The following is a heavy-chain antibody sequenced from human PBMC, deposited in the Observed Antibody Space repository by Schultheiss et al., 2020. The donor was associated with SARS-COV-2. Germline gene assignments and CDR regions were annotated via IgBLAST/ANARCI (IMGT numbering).Heavy chain of an antibody. CDR3: AKQWDIVVVPAAITFDY. CDR2: IRSKANSYAT. D-gene: IGHD2-2*01. V-gene: IGHV3-73*01. Sequence: GGSLRLSCAASGFTFSGSAMHWVRQASGKGLEWVGRIRSKANSYATAYAASVKGRFTISRDDSKNTAYLQMNSLKTEDTAVYYCAKQWDIVVVPAAITFDYWGQGTLVTVSS. CDR1: GFTFSGSA. J-gene: IGHJ4*02.